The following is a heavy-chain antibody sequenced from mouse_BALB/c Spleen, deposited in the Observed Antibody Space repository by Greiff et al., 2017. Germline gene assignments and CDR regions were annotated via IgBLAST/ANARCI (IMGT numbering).Heavy chain of an antibody. J-gene: IGHJ4*01. V-gene: IGHV3-6*02. CDR2: ISYDGSN. D-gene: IGHD2-1*01. Sequence: EVKLVESGPGLVKPSQSLSLTCPVTGYSITSGYYWNWIRQFPGNKLEWMGYISYDGSNNYNPSLKNRISITRDTSKNQFFLKLNSVTTEDTATYYCARGGNYMDYWGQGTSVTVSS. CDR3: ARGGNYMDY. CDR1: GYSITSGYY.